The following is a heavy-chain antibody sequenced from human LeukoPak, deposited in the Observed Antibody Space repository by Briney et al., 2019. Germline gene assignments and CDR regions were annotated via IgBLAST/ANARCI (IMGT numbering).Heavy chain of an antibody. Sequence: ASVKVSCKASGYTFTNYGICWVRQAPGQGLEWLGWISGYNGNTNYAQKFQGRVTMTTDTSTSTAYMELRSLRSDDTAVYYCARRYCTNGVCYAPSYFDYWGQGTLVTVSS. CDR3: ARRYCTNGVCYAPSYFDY. CDR1: GYTFTNYG. V-gene: IGHV1-18*01. CDR2: ISGYNGNT. D-gene: IGHD2-8*01. J-gene: IGHJ4*02.